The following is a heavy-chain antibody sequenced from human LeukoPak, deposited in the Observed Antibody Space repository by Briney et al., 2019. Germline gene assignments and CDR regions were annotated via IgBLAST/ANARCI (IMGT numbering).Heavy chain of an antibody. Sequence: GGSLRLSRAASGFTFSSYGMHWVRQAPGKGLEWVAVIWYDGSNKYYADSVKGRFTISRDNSKNTLYLQMNSLRAEDTAVYYCARGDYGEHLAVDYWGQGTLVTVSS. CDR2: IWYDGSNK. CDR1: GFTFSSYG. CDR3: ARGDYGEHLAVDY. D-gene: IGHD4-17*01. J-gene: IGHJ4*02. V-gene: IGHV3-33*01.